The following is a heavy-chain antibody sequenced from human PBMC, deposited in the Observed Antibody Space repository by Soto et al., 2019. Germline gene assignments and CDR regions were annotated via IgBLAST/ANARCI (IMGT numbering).Heavy chain of an antibody. CDR1: GGTFSSCA. CDR3: ARLPRGNEYYENSSYLTYYYGMDV. Sequence: QVQLVQSGAEVKKPGSSVKVSCKASGGTFSSCAINWVRQAPGQGLEWMGGIIPMFGTTNYAQKFQDRVTITADESTSTAYIELSSLRSEDTAVYYCARLPRGNEYYENSSYLTYYYGMDVWGQGTTVNVSS. CDR2: IIPMFGTT. D-gene: IGHD3-22*01. V-gene: IGHV1-69*01. J-gene: IGHJ6*02.